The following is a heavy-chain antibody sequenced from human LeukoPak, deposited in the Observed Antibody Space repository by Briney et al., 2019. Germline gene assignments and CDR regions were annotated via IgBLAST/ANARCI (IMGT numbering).Heavy chain of an antibody. V-gene: IGHV1-2*02. Sequence: ASVKVSCKASGGTFSSYAISWVRQAPGQGLEWMGWINPNSGGTNYAQKFQGRVTMTRDTSISTAYMELSRLRSDDTAVYYCARDFKNWFDPWGQGTLVTVSS. CDR3: ARDFKNWFDP. CDR2: INPNSGGT. CDR1: GGTFSSYA. J-gene: IGHJ5*02.